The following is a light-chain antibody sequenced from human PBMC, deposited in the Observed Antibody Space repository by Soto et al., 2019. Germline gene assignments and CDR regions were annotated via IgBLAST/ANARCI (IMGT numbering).Light chain of an antibody. CDR3: CSYAGSSTFFYV. J-gene: IGLJ1*01. V-gene: IGLV2-23*03. CDR1: RSDVGSYNL. Sequence: QSVLTQPASVSGSPGQSITISCTGTRSDVGSYNLVSWYQQHPGKAPKLMIYEGSKRPSGVSNRFSGSKSGNTASLTISGLQAEDGADYYCCSYAGSSTFFYVFGTGTKVTVL. CDR2: EGS.